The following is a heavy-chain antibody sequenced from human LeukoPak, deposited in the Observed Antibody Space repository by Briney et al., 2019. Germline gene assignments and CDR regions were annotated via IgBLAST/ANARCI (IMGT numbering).Heavy chain of an antibody. Sequence: SETLSLTCTVSGGSISSSSYYWGWIRQPPGKGLEWIGSIYYSGSTYYNPSLKSRVTISVDTSKNQFSLKLSSVTAADTAVYYCARVPVAGTRTFDYWGQGTLVNVSS. CDR1: GGSISSSSYY. CDR2: IYYSGST. V-gene: IGHV4-39*07. CDR3: ARVPVAGTRTFDY. D-gene: IGHD6-19*01. J-gene: IGHJ4*02.